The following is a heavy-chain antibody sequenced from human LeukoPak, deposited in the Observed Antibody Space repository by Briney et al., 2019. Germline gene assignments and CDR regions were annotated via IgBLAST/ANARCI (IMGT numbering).Heavy chain of an antibody. CDR1: GFTFSSYA. D-gene: IGHD3-16*01. CDR2: ISGSGGST. Sequence: GGSLRLSCAASGFTFSSYAMSWVRQAPGKGLEWVSAISGSGGSTYYADSVKGRFTISRDNAKNSLYLQMNSLRAEDMALYYCAKGRDVRDYVWGSNFDYWGQGTLVTVPS. CDR3: AKGRDVRDYVWGSNFDY. V-gene: IGHV3-23*01. J-gene: IGHJ4*02.